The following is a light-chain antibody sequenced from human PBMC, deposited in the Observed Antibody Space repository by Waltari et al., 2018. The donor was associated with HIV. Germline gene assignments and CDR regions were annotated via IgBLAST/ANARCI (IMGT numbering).Light chain of an antibody. CDR3: SSYGGSDNRVV. J-gene: IGLJ2*01. V-gene: IGLV2-8*01. CDR2: EVN. Sequence: ALHHPPSASRSPRQPVTISLPGTTSDVDCYNLVSWYQQHPGKAPKFIIYEVNKRPSGVPSRFSGSKSGNTASLTVSGLQAEDEADYYCSSYGGSDNRVVFGGGTKLTVL. CDR1: TSDVDCYNL.